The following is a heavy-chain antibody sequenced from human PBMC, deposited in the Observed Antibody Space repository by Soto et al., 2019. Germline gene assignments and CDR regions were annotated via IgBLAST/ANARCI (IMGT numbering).Heavy chain of an antibody. Sequence: QVQLVQSGAEVKKPGSSVKVSCKASGGTFSSYAISWVRQAPGQGLEWMGGIIPIFGTANYAQKFQGRVTLTADKAPSTAYRELSSLRSEDTAVYYCARAKGGAYGGNSPFDYWGQGTLVTVSS. D-gene: IGHD4-17*01. J-gene: IGHJ4*02. CDR2: IIPIFGTA. CDR3: ARAKGGAYGGNSPFDY. CDR1: GGTFSSYA. V-gene: IGHV1-69*06.